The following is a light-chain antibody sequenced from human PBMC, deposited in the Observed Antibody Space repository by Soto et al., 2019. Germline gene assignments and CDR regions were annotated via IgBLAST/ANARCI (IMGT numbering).Light chain of an antibody. Sequence: EIVLTQSPGSLSLSPGERATLSCRASQSVSSGYLAWYQQKPGQSPRLLMYGAGNRASGIPDRFRGSGSGTDVTLTISRLEHEDFAVEYCQQYGGSPPITFGQGTRLDMK. CDR2: GAG. J-gene: IGKJ5*01. CDR3: QQYGGSPPIT. CDR1: QSVSSGY. V-gene: IGKV3-20*01.